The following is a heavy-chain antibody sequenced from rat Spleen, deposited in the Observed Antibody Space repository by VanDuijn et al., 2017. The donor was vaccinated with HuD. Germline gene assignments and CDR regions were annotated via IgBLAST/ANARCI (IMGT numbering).Heavy chain of an antibody. CDR1: GFTFNNHW. V-gene: IGHV5-31*01. Sequence: EVQLVESGGGLVQPGRSLKLSCVASGFTFNNHWMSWIRQAPGKGLEWVASISNSGGSIYYPDSVKGRFTISRDNAQNTLYLQMNSLRCEDTATYYLSTFVQSPGFAYWGEGTLVTVSS. J-gene: IGHJ3*01. CDR3: STFVQSPGFAY. D-gene: IGHD1-1*01. CDR2: ISNSGGSI.